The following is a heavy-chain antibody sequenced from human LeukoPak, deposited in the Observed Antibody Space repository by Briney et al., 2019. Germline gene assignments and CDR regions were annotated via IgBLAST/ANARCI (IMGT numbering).Heavy chain of an antibody. CDR1: GGSFSGYY. CDR2: INHSGST. D-gene: IGHD3-16*02. J-gene: IGHJ4*02. Sequence: SETLSLTCAVYGGSFSGYYRSWIRQPPGKGLEWIGEINHSGSTNYNPSLKSRVTISVDTSKNQFSLRLSSVTAADTAVYYCAGGPNTYDYVWGSYRSSDYWGQGTLVTVSS. CDR3: AGGPNTYDYVWGSYRSSDY. V-gene: IGHV4-34*01.